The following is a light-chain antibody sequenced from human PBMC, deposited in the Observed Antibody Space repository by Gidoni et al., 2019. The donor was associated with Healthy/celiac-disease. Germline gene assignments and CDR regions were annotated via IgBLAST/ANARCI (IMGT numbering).Light chain of an antibody. J-gene: IGLJ3*02. V-gene: IGLV1-40*01. CDR3: QSYDSSLSGFRYWV. CDR2: GNS. CDR1: SPNIGAGYD. Sequence: QSVLTQPPSVSGAPGQRVTIPCTGSSPNIGAGYDVHWYQQLPGTAPKLLIYGNSNRPSGVPDRFSGSKSGTSASLAITGLQAEDEADYYCQSYDSSLSGFRYWVFGGGTKLTVL.